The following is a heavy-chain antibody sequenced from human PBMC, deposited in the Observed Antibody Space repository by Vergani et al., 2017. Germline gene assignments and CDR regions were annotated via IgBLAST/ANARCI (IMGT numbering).Heavy chain of an antibody. Sequence: EVQLLESGGGLVQPGGSLRLSCAASGFTFSSYAMSWVRQAPGKGLEWVSVIYSGGSSTYYADSVKGRFTISRDNSKNTLYLQMNSLRAEDTAVYYCAKAGLRFLEWDTYYYYYMDVWGKGTTVTVSS. J-gene: IGHJ6*03. CDR1: GFTFSSYA. CDR2: IYSGGSST. D-gene: IGHD3-3*01. V-gene: IGHV3-23*03. CDR3: AKAGLRFLEWDTYYYYYMDV.